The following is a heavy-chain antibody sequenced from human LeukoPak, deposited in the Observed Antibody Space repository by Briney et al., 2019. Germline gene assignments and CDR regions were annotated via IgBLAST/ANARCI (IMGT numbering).Heavy chain of an antibody. CDR3: ARDVRTMVRDPYYFDY. J-gene: IGHJ4*02. CDR2: IYTSGSI. Sequence: SETLSLTCTVSGGSISSYYWSWIRQPAGKGLEWIGRIYTSGSINYNPSLKSRVTISVDTSKNQFSLKLSSVTAAETAVYYCARDVRTMVRDPYYFDYWGQGTLVTVSS. D-gene: IGHD3-10*01. CDR1: GGSISSYY. V-gene: IGHV4-4*07.